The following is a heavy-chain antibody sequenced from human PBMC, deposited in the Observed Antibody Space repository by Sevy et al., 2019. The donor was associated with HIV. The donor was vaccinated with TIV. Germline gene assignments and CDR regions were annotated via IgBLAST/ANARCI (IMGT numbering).Heavy chain of an antibody. J-gene: IGHJ3*02. D-gene: IGHD3-10*01. Sequence: GGSLRLSCAASGFTFNTYTMNWVRQAPGKGLEWLSSITFSSNYIYYADSVKGRFTISRDNAKKSLFLQMNSLRAEDTAVYYCARPYGSGSWEAFDIWGQGTMVTVSS. V-gene: IGHV3-21*01. CDR1: GFTFNTYT. CDR3: ARPYGSGSWEAFDI. CDR2: ITFSSNYI.